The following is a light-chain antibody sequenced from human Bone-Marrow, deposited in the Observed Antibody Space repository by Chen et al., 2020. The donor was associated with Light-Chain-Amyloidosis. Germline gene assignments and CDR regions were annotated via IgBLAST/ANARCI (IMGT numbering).Light chain of an antibody. CDR2: WAS. J-gene: IGKJ2*01. CDR1: QSILYSSNNRNY. V-gene: IGKV4-1*01. Sequence: DIVMTQSPDSLAVSLGERATINCKSSQSILYSSNNRNYLAWYQQKPGQPPKLLIYWASTRESGVPDRFNGSGSGTDFTLTISSLQAEDVAVYYCQHYYNIPYTFGQGTKLEIK. CDR3: QHYYNIPYT.